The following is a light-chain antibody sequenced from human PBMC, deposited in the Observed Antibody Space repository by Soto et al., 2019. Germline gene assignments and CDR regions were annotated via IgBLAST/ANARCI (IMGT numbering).Light chain of an antibody. CDR2: ETS. V-gene: IGKV1D-16*01. Sequence: DVQMTQSPSSLSASVGDRVSITCRASQSVANWLAWYQQKPGKAPKSLIYETSTLRSGVPSRFSCSGSGTYFTLTINSLQPEDFSTYYCQQYNNFPPTFGGGTKLEIK. J-gene: IGKJ4*01. CDR1: QSVANW. CDR3: QQYNNFPPT.